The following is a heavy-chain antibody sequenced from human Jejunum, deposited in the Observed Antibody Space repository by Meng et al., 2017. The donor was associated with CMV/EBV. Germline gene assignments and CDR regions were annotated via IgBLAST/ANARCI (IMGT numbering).Heavy chain of an antibody. J-gene: IGHJ4*02. CDR3: ARNPRDYGGHSGYSHFDS. D-gene: IGHD4-23*01. CDR1: DYFTCYH. V-gene: IGHV4-34*10. CDR2: IHHSGNT. Sequence: DYFTCYHWNWIRQPPGKGLEWIGEIHHSGNTDYNPSLRGRVTLSVDTLKNQFSLKVTSVTAADTAVYFCARNPRDYGGHSGYSHFDSWGQGTLVTVSS.